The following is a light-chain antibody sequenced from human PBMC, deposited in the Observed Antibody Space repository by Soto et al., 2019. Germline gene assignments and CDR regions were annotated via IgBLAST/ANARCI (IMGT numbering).Light chain of an antibody. CDR2: DAS. Sequence: EIVLTQSPATLSLSPGERATLSCRASQSVSSYLVWYQQTPGQAPRLLIHDASNRATGIPARFSGSGSGTDLTLTISSLEPEDSAVYYCQQRASWPHAFGQGTKLEIK. V-gene: IGKV3-11*01. CDR1: QSVSSY. CDR3: QQRASWPHA. J-gene: IGKJ2*01.